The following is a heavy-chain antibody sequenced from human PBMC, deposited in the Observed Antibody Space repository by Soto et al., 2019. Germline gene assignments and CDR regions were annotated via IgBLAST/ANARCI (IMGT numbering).Heavy chain of an antibody. CDR3: ARLYCGGDCYSTGSWFDP. CDR2: IYYSGST. J-gene: IGHJ5*02. Sequence: QVQLQESGPGLVKPSETLSLTCTVSGGSVSSGSYYWSWIRQPPGKGLEWIGYIYYSGSTNYNPSLQSRVTISVDTSKNQFSLKLSSVTAADTAVYYCARLYCGGDCYSTGSWFDPWGQGTLVTVSS. D-gene: IGHD2-21*02. V-gene: IGHV4-61*01. CDR1: GGSVSSGSYY.